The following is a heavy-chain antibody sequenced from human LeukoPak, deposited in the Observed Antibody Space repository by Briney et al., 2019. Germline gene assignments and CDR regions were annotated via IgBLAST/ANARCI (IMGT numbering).Heavy chain of an antibody. V-gene: IGHV4-39*01. D-gene: IGHD5-18*01. CDR1: AASLSRDTYF. CDR2: IDSSGTT. CDR3: ARHGYIQFWLY. J-gene: IGHJ4*02. Sequence: PSETLSLTCTVSAASLSRDTYFWGWIRQSPEKGLEWIGSIDSSGTTHYNSSLKSRVVISVDTSRNQVSLNLTSVTSADTAVYYCARHGYIQFWLYWGQGTQVIVS.